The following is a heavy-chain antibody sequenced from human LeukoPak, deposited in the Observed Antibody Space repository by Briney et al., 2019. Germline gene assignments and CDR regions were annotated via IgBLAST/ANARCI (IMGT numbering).Heavy chain of an antibody. V-gene: IGHV3-23*01. CDR1: GFTFSSXA. J-gene: IGHJ4*02. CDR2: ISGSGGST. D-gene: IGHD3-22*01. Sequence: GGXXXLSCAASGFTFSSXAMSWVRQAPGXXXXXVPAISGSGGSTYYADSVKGRFTISRDNSKNTLYLQMNSLRAEDTAVYYCAKALSYYDSSGIDYWGQGTLVTVSS. CDR3: AKALSYYDSSGIDY.